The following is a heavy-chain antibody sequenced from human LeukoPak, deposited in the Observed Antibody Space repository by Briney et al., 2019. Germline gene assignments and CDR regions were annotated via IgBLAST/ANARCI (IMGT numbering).Heavy chain of an antibody. J-gene: IGHJ6*03. CDR1: GFTFSSYG. V-gene: IGHV3-30*02. Sequence: PGGSLRLSCAASGFTFSSYGMHWVRQAPGKGLEWVAFIRYDGSNKYYADSVKGRFTISRDNSKNTLYLQMNSLRAEDTAVYYCAREDRGITIFWPMDVWGKGTTVTVSS. D-gene: IGHD3-9*01. CDR3: AREDRGITIFWPMDV. CDR2: IRYDGSNK.